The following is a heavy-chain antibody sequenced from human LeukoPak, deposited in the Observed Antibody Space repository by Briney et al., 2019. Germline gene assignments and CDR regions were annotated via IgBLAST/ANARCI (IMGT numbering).Heavy chain of an antibody. CDR3: ARGGDSSGYEGRFDP. CDR1: GGSISRSGYS. V-gene: IGHV4-30-4*07. CDR2: IYYTGST. J-gene: IGHJ5*02. Sequence: NTSETLSLTCAVSGGSISRSGYSWSWIRQPPGKGLDWIAYIYYTGSTYYNPSLKSRVTISLDTSKNQFSLKLTSVTAADTAVYYCARGGDSSGYEGRFDPWGQGTLVTVSS. D-gene: IGHD3-22*01.